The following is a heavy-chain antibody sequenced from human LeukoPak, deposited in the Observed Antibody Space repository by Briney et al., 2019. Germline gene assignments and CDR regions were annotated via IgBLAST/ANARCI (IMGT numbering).Heavy chain of an antibody. CDR2: ISGSCGST. Sequence: PGGSLRLSCAASVFSFSSYAMSCVPQSPGKGLEGVSAISGSCGSTYYADSVKGRFTISRDNSKNTLYLQMTSLRAEDTAVYYCAKGLRLSRGYSGYDYHYFDYWGQGTLVTVSS. CDR3: AKGLRLSRGYSGYDYHYFDY. V-gene: IGHV3-23*01. J-gene: IGHJ4*02. D-gene: IGHD5-12*01. CDR1: VFSFSSYA.